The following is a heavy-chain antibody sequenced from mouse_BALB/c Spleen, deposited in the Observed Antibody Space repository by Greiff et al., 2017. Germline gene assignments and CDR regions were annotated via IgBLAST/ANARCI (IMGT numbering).Heavy chain of an antibody. V-gene: IGHV5-17*02. J-gene: IGHJ2*01. CDR1: GFTFSSFG. Sequence: EVNLVESGGGLVQPGGSRKLSCAASGFTFSSFGMHWVRQAPEKGLEWVAYISSGSSTIYYADTVKGRFTISRDNPKNTLFLQMTSLRSEDTAMYYCARGRYYFDYWGQGTTLTVSS. CDR2: ISSGSSTI. CDR3: ARGRYYFDY.